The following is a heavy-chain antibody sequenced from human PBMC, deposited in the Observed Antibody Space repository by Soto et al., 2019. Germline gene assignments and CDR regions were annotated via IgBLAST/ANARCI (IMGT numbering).Heavy chain of an antibody. V-gene: IGHV3-23*01. CDR3: ANRTTGWYFDL. Sequence: EVQLLESGGGLVQPGGSLRLSCAASGFTFSSYAMNWVRQAPGKGLEWVSVISGSGGSTYYADSVKGRFTISRDNSKNTLYMQMNSLRAEDTAGYYCANRTTGWYFDLWGRGTLVTVSS. J-gene: IGHJ2*01. CDR2: ISGSGGST. CDR1: GFTFSSYA.